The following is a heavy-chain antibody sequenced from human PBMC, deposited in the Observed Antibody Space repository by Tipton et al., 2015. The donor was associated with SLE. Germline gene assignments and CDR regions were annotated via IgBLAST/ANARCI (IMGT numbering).Heavy chain of an antibody. CDR2: ISHSGSA. CDR3: ARGVSGYFHYCYMDV. CDR1: RGSFSGYA. D-gene: IGHD3-16*01. Sequence: LRLSCAVSRGSFSGYAWNWIRQAPGKGPEWIGEISHSGSANYNASLKSRVTMSLDKSNNQFSLRLSSVTAADTAVYYCARGVSGYFHYCYMDVWGKGTTVTISS. V-gene: IGHV4-34*01. J-gene: IGHJ6*03.